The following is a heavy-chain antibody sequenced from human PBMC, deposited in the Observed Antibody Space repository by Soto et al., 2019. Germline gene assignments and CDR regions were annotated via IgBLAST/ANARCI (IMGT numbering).Heavy chain of an antibody. CDR2: IIPIFGTA. D-gene: IGHD5-12*01. CDR3: ARGDVEMATIAINWYFDL. J-gene: IGHJ2*01. CDR1: GGTFSSYA. Sequence: QVQLVQSGAEVKKPGSSVKVSCKASGGTFSSYAISWVRQAPGQGLEWMGGIIPIFGTANYAQKFQGRVTITADESTSTAYMELSSLRSDDTAVYYCARGDVEMATIAINWYFDLWGRGTLVTVSS. V-gene: IGHV1-69*01.